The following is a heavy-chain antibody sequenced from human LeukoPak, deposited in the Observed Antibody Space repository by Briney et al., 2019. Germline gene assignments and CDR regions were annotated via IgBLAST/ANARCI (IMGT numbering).Heavy chain of an antibody. CDR2: IYYSGST. CDR1: GGSISSYY. CDR3: ARRVQLESLGDWFDR. J-gene: IGHJ5*02. D-gene: IGHD1-1*01. V-gene: IGHV4-59*08. Sequence: SETLSLTCTVSGGSISSYYWSWIRQPPGKGLEWIGYIYYSGSTNYNPSLKSRVTISVDTSKNQFSLKLSSVTAADTAVYYCARRVQLESLGDWFDRWGQGTLVTVSS.